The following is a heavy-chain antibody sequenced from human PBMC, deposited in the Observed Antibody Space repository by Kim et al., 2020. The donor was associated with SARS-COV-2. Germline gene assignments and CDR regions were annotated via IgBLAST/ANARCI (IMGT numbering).Heavy chain of an antibody. CDR3: ARGVGTGSYLEY. Sequence: SETLSLTCAVYGGSFSGYYWSWIRQPPGKGLEWIGEINHSGSTNYNPSLKSRVTISVDTSKNQFSLKLSSVTAADTAVYYCARGVGTGSYLEYWGQGTLVTVSS. V-gene: IGHV4-34*01. J-gene: IGHJ4*02. CDR2: INHSGST. D-gene: IGHD3-10*01. CDR1: GGSFSGYY.